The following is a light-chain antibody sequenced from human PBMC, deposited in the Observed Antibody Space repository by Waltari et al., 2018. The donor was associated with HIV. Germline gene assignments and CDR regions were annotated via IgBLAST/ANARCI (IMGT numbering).Light chain of an antibody. V-gene: IGLV2-11*01. J-gene: IGLJ2*01. CDR1: SSVVGGYNY. Sequence: QSALTQPRSVSGSPGPSVTLSRTGTSSVVGGYNYVSWYQQHPGKAPKLMIYDVSKRPSGVPDRFSGSKSGNTASLTISGLQAEDEADYYCCSYAGSYTSWVFGGGTKLTVL. CDR2: DVS. CDR3: CSYAGSYTSWV.